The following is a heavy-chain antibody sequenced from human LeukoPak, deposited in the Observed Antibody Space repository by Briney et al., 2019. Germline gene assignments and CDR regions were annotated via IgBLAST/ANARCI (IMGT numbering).Heavy chain of an antibody. V-gene: IGHV1-69*05. D-gene: IGHD3-9*01. J-gene: IGHJ5*02. Sequence: SVKVSCKASGGTFSSYAISWVRQAPGQGLEWMGGIIPIFGTANYAQKFQGRVTITTDGSTSTAYMELRSLRSDDTAVYYCARGNLNNWFDPWGQGTLVTVSS. CDR2: IIPIFGTA. CDR1: GGTFSSYA. CDR3: ARGNLNNWFDP.